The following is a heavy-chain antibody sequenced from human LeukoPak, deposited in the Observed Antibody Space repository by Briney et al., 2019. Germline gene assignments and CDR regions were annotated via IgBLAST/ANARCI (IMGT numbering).Heavy chain of an antibody. V-gene: IGHV4-59*01. CDR3: AREVRDYVWGSYRYRYFDY. CDR1: GGSISSYY. J-gene: IGHJ4*02. D-gene: IGHD3-16*02. CDR2: IYYSGST. Sequence: SETLSLTCTVSGGSISSYYWSWMRQPPGKGLEWIGYIYYSGSTNYNPSLKSRVTISVDTSKNQFSLKLSSVTAADTAVYYCAREVRDYVWGSYRYRYFDYWGQGTLVTVSS.